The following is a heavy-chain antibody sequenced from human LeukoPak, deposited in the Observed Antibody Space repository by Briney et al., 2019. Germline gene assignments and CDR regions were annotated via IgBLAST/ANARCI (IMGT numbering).Heavy chain of an antibody. D-gene: IGHD6-19*01. CDR1: GYTFTSYG. J-gene: IGHJ6*03. CDR3: ARVVVQWQPYYYYMDV. CDR2: ISAYKGNT. V-gene: IGHV1-18*01. Sequence: ASVKVSCKASGYTFTSYGISWVREAPGQGLEWMGWISAYKGNTNYAQKLQGRVTMTPDTSTSTACMELRSLRSDDTAVYYCARVVVQWQPYYYYMDVWGKGTTVTVCS.